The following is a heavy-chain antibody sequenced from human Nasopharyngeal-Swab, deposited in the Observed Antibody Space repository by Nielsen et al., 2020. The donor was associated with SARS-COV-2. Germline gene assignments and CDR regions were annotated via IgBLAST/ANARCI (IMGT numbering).Heavy chain of an antibody. CDR3: VKDWMRGIVVVTAILVFDY. Sequence: GESLKISCAASGFTFSSYGMHWVRQAPGKGLEWVAVISYDGSNKYYADSVKGRFTISRDNSKNTLYLQMNSLRAEDTAVYYCVKDWMRGIVVVTAILVFDYWGQGTLVTVSS. D-gene: IGHD2-21*02. CDR2: ISYDGSNK. CDR1: GFTFSSYG. V-gene: IGHV3-30*18. J-gene: IGHJ4*02.